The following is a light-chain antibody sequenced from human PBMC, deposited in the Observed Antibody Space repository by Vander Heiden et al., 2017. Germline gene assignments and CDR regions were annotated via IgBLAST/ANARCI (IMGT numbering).Light chain of an antibody. Sequence: DIVLTPTPDSLAVSLGERATINCKYSPSVLKNSNNKNYLSWYQVKLGQPPKLLIYWASTRESGVPDRFSGSESGTDFSLTISSLQAEDVAVYYCHQYYTTPRTFGQGTKLEI. CDR1: PSVLKNSNNKNY. J-gene: IGKJ1*01. CDR2: WAS. CDR3: HQYYTTPRT. V-gene: IGKV4-1*01.